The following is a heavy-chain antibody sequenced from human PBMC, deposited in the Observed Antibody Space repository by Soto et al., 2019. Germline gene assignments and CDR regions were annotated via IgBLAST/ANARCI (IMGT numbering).Heavy chain of an antibody. V-gene: IGHV1-2*04. CDR3: ARDNTIFYAFDI. Sequence: QVQLVQSGAEVKKPGASVKVSCKASGYTFTGYYMHWVRQAPGQGLEWMGWINPNSGGTNYAQKVQGWVPMTRDTSISTAYMELSRLRSDDTAVYYCARDNTIFYAFDIWGQGTMVTVSS. J-gene: IGHJ3*02. D-gene: IGHD3-3*01. CDR1: GYTFTGYY. CDR2: INPNSGGT.